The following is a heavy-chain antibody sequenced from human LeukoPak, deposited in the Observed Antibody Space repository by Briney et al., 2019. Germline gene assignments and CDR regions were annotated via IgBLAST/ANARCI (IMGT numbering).Heavy chain of an antibody. Sequence: GASVKVSCKTSGYTFTFIRYAMHWVRQAPGHGLEWMGWISASSGNTNYAQKLQGRVTMTTDTSTSTAYMELRSLRSDDTAVYYCARDLVDYSNQPGDFDYWGQGTLVTVSS. V-gene: IGHV1-18*01. CDR2: ISASSGNT. D-gene: IGHD4-11*01. CDR1: GYTFTFIRYA. CDR3: ARDLVDYSNQPGDFDY. J-gene: IGHJ4*02.